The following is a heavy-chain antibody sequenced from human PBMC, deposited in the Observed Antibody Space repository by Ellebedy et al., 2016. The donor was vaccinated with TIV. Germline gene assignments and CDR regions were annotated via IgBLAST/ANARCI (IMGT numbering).Heavy chain of an antibody. CDR1: GGSISSTSFY. CDR2: IYFSGLT. V-gene: IGHV4-39*01. Sequence: MPSETLSLTCTVSGGSISSTSFYWGCIRQPPGTGLAWIGTIYFSGLTYYNPSLKSRVTISVDTSKNQLSLKLTSVTAADTAAYYCARHIPTDSGDNWFDPWGQGTLVTVSS. D-gene: IGHD4-17*01. J-gene: IGHJ5*02. CDR3: ARHIPTDSGDNWFDP.